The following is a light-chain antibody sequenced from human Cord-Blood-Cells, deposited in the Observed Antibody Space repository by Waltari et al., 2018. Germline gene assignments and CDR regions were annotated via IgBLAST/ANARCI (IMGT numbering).Light chain of an antibody. J-gene: IGLJ3*02. V-gene: IGLV2-23*01. CDR3: CSYAGSWV. Sequence: QSALTQPASVPGSPGQSITLSCTGTSSDVGSYNLVSWYQQHPGKAPKRMIYEGSKRPSGVSNRFSGSKSGNTASLTISGLQAEDEADYYCCSYAGSWVFGGGTKLTVL. CDR1: SSDVGSYNL. CDR2: EGS.